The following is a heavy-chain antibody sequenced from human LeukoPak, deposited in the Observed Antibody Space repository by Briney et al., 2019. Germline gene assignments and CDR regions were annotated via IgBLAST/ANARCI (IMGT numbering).Heavy chain of an antibody. J-gene: IGHJ4*02. V-gene: IGHV3-30-3*01. Sequence: PGRSLRLSCAASGFDFSRYVIHGVRQGPGKGLEWVAVISPEGYMKDYADSVKGRFTVSRDNSKNTVYLQMNSLSAEDTSRYYCARGNLYTAATIEDYWGQGTLVTVSS. CDR2: ISPEGYMK. D-gene: IGHD3-16*01. CDR3: ARGNLYTAATIEDY. CDR1: GFDFSRYV.